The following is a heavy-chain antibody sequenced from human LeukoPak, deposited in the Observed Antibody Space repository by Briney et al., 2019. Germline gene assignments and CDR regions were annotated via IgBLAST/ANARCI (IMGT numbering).Heavy chain of an antibody. Sequence: PGGSLRLSCAASGFTFSGHNMNWVRQAPGKGLEWISFVSISSGTIYYADSVNGRFRISRDNAKSSLDLEMNSLRAEDTAVYYCARGLRYFDWLGSFDIWGQGTMVTVSS. CDR1: GFTFSGHN. CDR3: ARGLRYFDWLGSFDI. D-gene: IGHD3-9*01. J-gene: IGHJ3*02. CDR2: VSISSGTI. V-gene: IGHV3-48*04.